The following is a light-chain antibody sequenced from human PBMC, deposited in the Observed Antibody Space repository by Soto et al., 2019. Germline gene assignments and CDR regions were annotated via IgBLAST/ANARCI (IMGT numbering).Light chain of an antibody. V-gene: IGKV1-5*01. Sequence: DIQMTQSPSTLSASVGDRVTITCRASESMSNSLAWYQQKPGKAPKLLISGASSLQSGVPSRFSGSASGTEFTLTISSLQPDDIATYFCQQSYSTPPWTFGQGTKVDIK. J-gene: IGKJ1*01. CDR1: ESMSNS. CDR3: QQSYSTPPWT. CDR2: GAS.